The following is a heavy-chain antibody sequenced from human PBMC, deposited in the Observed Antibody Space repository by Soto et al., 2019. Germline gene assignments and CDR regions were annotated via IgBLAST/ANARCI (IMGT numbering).Heavy chain of an antibody. D-gene: IGHD3-10*01. Sequence: QVQLVQSGAEVKRPGSSVKVSCKASGDTFNFYSINWVRQAPGLGLEWMGRVNPIVSMSNYAQKFQGRVTMTGAKSPSTAYMELSSLRSEDTAIYYCASSYGSGYRAFDYWGQGALVTVSS. CDR1: GDTFNFYS. CDR3: ASSYGSGYRAFDY. J-gene: IGHJ4*02. V-gene: IGHV1-69*02. CDR2: VNPIVSMS.